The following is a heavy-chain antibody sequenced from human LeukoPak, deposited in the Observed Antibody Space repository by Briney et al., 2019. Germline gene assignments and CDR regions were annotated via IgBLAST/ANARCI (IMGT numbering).Heavy chain of an antibody. CDR1: GGFFSRYY. CDR2: IFFSGTT. J-gene: IGHJ2*01. V-gene: IGHV4-59*08. Sequence: PSETLSLTCTVSGGFFSRYYWSWVRQSPGKGLEWIGNIFFSGTTNYNPSLRSRVAISGDTSKSQIFLNLTSVTAADTATFYCARSRDHWYFELWGRGTLVTVAS. CDR3: ARSRDHWYFEL.